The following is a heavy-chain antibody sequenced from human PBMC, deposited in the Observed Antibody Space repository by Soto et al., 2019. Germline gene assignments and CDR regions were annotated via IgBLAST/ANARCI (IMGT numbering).Heavy chain of an antibody. V-gene: IGHV4-59*02. J-gene: IGHJ4*02. D-gene: IGHD4-17*01. CDR1: SSSVSSYY. Sequence: PSETLSLTCTVSSSSVSSYYWNWIRQSPGKGLEWVGYIYYSGYTNYNPSLKSRITISVDTSKNHFSLKLSSVTRADTAVYYCAGGGMTTVPYWGQGTLVTVSS. CDR3: AGGGMTTVPY. CDR2: IYYSGYT.